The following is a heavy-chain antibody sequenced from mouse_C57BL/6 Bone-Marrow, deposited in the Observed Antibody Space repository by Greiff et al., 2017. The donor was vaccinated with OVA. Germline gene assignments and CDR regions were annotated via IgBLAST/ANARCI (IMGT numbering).Heavy chain of an antibody. Sequence: EVQRVESGEGLVKPGGSLKLSCAASGFTFSSYAMSWVRQTPEKRLEWVAYISSGGDYIYYADTVKGRFTISRDNARNTLYLQMSSLKSEDTAMYYCTSDYDYDGYWYFDVWGTGTTVTVSS. CDR2: ISSGGDYI. V-gene: IGHV5-9-1*02. J-gene: IGHJ1*03. CDR1: GFTFSSYA. D-gene: IGHD2-4*01. CDR3: TSDYDYDGYWYFDV.